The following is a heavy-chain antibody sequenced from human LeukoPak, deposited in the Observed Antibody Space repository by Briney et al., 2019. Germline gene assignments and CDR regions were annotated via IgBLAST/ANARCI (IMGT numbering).Heavy chain of an antibody. CDR1: GGSISSGGYY. J-gene: IGHJ2*01. Sequence: PSQTLSLTCTVSGGSISSGGYYWSWIRQHPGKGLEWIGYIYYSGSTYYNPSLKSRVTISVDTSKNQFSLKLSSVTAADTAVYYCAISPLQALRYFDWLSPEYWYFELWGRGTLVTVSS. CDR2: IYYSGST. D-gene: IGHD3-9*01. CDR3: AISPLQALRYFDWLSPEYWYFEL. V-gene: IGHV4-31*03.